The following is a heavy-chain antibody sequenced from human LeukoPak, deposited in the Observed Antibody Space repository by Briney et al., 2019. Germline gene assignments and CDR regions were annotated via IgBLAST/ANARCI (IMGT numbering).Heavy chain of an antibody. CDR3: ARERYQGETNWFDP. Sequence: PGGSLRLSCAASGFTFSTYSMNWVRQAPGKGLEWVSYISSSTSTIYYADSVKGRFTISRDNAKNSLYLQMNSLRAEDTAVYYCARERYQGETNWFDPWGQGTLVTVSS. V-gene: IGHV3-48*01. D-gene: IGHD1-14*01. CDR2: ISSSTSTI. CDR1: GFTFSTYS. J-gene: IGHJ5*02.